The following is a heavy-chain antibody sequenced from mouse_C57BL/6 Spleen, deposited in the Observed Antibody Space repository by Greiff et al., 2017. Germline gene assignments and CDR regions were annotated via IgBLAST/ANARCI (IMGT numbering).Heavy chain of an antibody. Sequence: QVHVKQSGAELARPGASVKLSCKASGYTFTSYGISWVKQRTGQGLEWIGEIYPRSGNIYYNEKFKGKATLTADKSSSTAYMELRSLTSEDSAVYFCARDGDDYDFFAYWGQGTLVTVSA. D-gene: IGHD2-4*01. CDR2: IYPRSGNI. J-gene: IGHJ3*01. CDR3: ARDGDDYDFFAY. V-gene: IGHV1-81*01. CDR1: GYTFTSYG.